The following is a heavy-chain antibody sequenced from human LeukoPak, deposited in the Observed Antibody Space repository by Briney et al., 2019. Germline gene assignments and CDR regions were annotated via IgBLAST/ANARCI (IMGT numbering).Heavy chain of an antibody. J-gene: IGHJ6*01. D-gene: IGHD5-18*01. CDR3: ARDRIYSYVYGMDG. Sequence: PSQTLSLTCTVSGGSISSGSYYWSWIRQPAGKGLEWIGRIYTSGSTNYNPSLKSRVTISVDTSKNQFSLKLSSVTAADTAVYYCARDRIYSYVYGMDGWGQGTTVIVSS. CDR2: IYTSGST. V-gene: IGHV4-61*02. CDR1: GGSISSGSYY.